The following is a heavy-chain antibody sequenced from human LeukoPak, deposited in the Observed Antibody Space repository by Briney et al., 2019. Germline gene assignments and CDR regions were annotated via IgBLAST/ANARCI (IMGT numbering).Heavy chain of an antibody. CDR1: GYTFTGYY. J-gene: IGHJ5*02. CDR3: ARGGITMVRGVISWFDP. Sequence: GASVKVSCKASGYTFTGYYMHWVRQAPGQGREWMGWINPSSGGTNYAQKLQGRVTMTRDTTISTAYMELSRLRSDDTAVYYCARGGITMVRGVISWFDPWGQGTLVTVSS. V-gene: IGHV1-2*02. CDR2: INPSSGGT. D-gene: IGHD3-10*01.